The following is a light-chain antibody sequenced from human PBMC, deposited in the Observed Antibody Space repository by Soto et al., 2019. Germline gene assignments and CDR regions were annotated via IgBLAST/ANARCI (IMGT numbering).Light chain of an antibody. V-gene: IGKV3-15*01. CDR1: QSVSSN. CDR3: QQYNNWPPIT. Sequence: EIVMTQSPATLSVSPGERATLSCRASQSVSSNLAWYQQKPGQAPRLLIYGASTRATGIPARFSGSGSWTDFTLTISSLQSEDVAVYYCQQYNNWPPITFGQGTRLEIK. J-gene: IGKJ5*01. CDR2: GAS.